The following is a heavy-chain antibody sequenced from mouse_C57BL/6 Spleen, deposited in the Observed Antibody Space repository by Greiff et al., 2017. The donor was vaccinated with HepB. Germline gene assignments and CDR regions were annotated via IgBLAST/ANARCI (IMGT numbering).Heavy chain of an antibody. D-gene: IGHD4-1*01. CDR2: IDPENGDT. Sequence: EVQLQQSGAELVRPGASVKLSCTASGFNIKDDYMHWVKQRPEQGLEWIGWIDPENGDTEYASKFQGKATITADTSSNTAYLQLSSLTSEDTAVYYCTTVVTGDWYFAVWGTGTTVTVSS. V-gene: IGHV14-4*01. CDR3: TTVVTGDWYFAV. J-gene: IGHJ1*03. CDR1: GFNIKDDY.